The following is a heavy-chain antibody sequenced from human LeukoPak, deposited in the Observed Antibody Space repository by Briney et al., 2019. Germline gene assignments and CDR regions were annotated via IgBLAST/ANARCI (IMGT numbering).Heavy chain of an antibody. V-gene: IGHV3-74*01. CDR1: GVTFSYYW. Sequence: PGGSLRLSCAASGVTFSYYWMHWVRQAPGKGLVWVSRIDSDGSSTSYAGSVKGRFTISRDNAMNTLYLQMNSLRAEDTALYYCVREGGYDPFENWGQGTLVTVSS. CDR3: VREGGYDPFEN. D-gene: IGHD5-12*01. CDR2: IDSDGSST. J-gene: IGHJ4*02.